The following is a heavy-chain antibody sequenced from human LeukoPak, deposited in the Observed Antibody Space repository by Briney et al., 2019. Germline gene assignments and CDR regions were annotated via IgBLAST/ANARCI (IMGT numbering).Heavy chain of an antibody. J-gene: IGHJ5*02. V-gene: IGHV4-4*07. Sequence: SETLSLTCTVSGGSISSYYWSWIRQPAGKGLEWIGRIYTSGSTNYNPSLKSRVTISVDTSKNQLSLTLSSVTAADTAVYYCARHSCSSTSCYAVVDWFDPLGQGTLVTVSS. CDR3: ARHSCSSTSCYAVVDWFDP. D-gene: IGHD2-2*01. CDR2: IYTSGST. CDR1: GGSISSYY.